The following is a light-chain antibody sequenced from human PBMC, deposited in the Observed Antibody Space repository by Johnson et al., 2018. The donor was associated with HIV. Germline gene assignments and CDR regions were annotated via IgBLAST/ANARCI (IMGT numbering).Light chain of an antibody. CDR1: SSTIGNNF. CDR2: KDN. V-gene: IGLV1-51*02. J-gene: IGLJ1*01. CDR3: GTWASSLSAGV. Sequence: QSVLTQPPSVSVAPGQKVTISCSGSSSTIGNNFVSWYQVLPGTAPKLLIYKDNERPSGIPDRFSGSKSGTSATLGITGLQTRDEADYYCGTWASSLSAGVFGTGTKVTVL.